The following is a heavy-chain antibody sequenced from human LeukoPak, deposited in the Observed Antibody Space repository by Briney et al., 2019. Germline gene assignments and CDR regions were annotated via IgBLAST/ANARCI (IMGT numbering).Heavy chain of an antibody. J-gene: IGHJ3*02. CDR1: GFTFSNSY. CDR3: ARDPAYGALDI. CDR2: INPDGSQR. Sequence: GGSLRLSCAASGFTFSNSYMSWVRQPPGRGREGVAIINPDGSQRSFVDSVKGRFAISRDNAKNSLYLQMNSLSAEDTAVYYCARDPAYGALDIWGQGTTVTVSS. D-gene: IGHD2-21*01. V-gene: IGHV3-7*01.